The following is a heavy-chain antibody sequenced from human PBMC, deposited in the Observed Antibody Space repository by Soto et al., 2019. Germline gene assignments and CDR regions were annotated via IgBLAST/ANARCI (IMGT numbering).Heavy chain of an antibody. CDR3: ATGRDSTLLRWKYFDN. J-gene: IGHJ4*02. D-gene: IGHD4-17*01. V-gene: IGHV3-30*03. CDR2: ISYEGRNK. CDR1: GFTFSLYG. Sequence: QVQLVESGGDVVQPGGSLRLSCAVSGFTFSLYGMHWVRQAPGKGLEWVAFISYEGRNKYYADSVKGRFTISRDNSKNTRSLQVESLRPEDTAVYYCATGRDSTLLRWKYFDNWGQATQVTVSS.